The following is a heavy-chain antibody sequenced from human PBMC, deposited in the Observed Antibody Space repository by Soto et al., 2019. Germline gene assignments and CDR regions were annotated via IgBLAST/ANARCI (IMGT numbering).Heavy chain of an antibody. CDR2: IYYSGST. Sequence: LSLTFTVSGGSIISYYCSWIRQPPGKGLEWIGYIYYSGSTNYNPSLKSRVTISVDTSKNQFSLKLSSVTAADTAVYYCARDFYGDYNFDYWGQGTLVTVSS. D-gene: IGHD4-17*01. CDR3: ARDFYGDYNFDY. J-gene: IGHJ4*02. V-gene: IGHV4-59*01. CDR1: GGSIISYY.